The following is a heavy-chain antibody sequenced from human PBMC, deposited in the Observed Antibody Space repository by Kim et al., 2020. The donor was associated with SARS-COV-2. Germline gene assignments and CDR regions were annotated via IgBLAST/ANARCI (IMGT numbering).Heavy chain of an antibody. D-gene: IGHD4-4*01. CDR3: AKRQATSNNYWYFDL. Sequence: GGSLRLSCAASGFTFSSYSMNWVRQAPGKGLEWVSYISSSSSTIYYADSVKGRFTISRDNAKNSLYLQMNSLRDEDTAVYYCAKRQATSNNYWYFDLWGRGTLVTVSS. V-gene: IGHV3-48*02. CDR2: ISSSSSTI. J-gene: IGHJ2*01. CDR1: GFTFSSYS.